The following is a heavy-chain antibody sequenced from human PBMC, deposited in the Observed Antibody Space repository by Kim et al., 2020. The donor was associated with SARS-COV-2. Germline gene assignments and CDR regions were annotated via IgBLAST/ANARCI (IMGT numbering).Heavy chain of an antibody. CDR2: IYYSGST. CDR1: GGSISSYY. V-gene: IGHV4-59*08. Sequence: SETLSLTCTVSGGSISSYYWSWIRQPPGKGLEWIGYIYYSGSTNYNPSLKSRVTISVDTSKNQFSLKLSSVTAADTAVYYCARHGGPGYNWNDGGMDVWGQGTTVTVSS. J-gene: IGHJ6*02. CDR3: ARHGGPGYNWNDGGMDV. D-gene: IGHD1-1*01.